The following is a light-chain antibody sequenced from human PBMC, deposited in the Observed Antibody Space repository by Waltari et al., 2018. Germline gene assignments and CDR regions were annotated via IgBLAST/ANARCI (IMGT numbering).Light chain of an antibody. CDR3: QQYNNWPPEET. Sequence: EIVMTQSPATLSVSPGARATLTCRASQSVSSNLAWYQQKPGQAPRLLIYGASTRATGIPARFSGSGSGTEFTLTISSLQSEDFAVYYCQQYNNWPPEETFGQGTKVEIK. V-gene: IGKV3-15*01. CDR1: QSVSSN. J-gene: IGKJ1*01. CDR2: GAS.